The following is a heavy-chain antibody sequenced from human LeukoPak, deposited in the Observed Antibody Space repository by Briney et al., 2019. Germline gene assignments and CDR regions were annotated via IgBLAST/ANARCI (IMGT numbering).Heavy chain of an antibody. Sequence: PGRSLRLSCAASGFTVSSNDMNWVRQAPGKGLEWVSVISAGGNTYYADSLKGRFTISRDNSKNTVYLQTKSLRAEDTAVYYCAKGWGQQLGFDYWGQGTLVTVSS. J-gene: IGHJ4*02. CDR3: AKGWGQQLGFDY. CDR1: GFTVSSND. CDR2: ISAGGNT. D-gene: IGHD6-13*01. V-gene: IGHV3-66*01.